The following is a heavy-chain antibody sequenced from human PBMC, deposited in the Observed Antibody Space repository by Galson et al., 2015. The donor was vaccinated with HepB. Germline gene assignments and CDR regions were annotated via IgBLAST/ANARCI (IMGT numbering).Heavy chain of an antibody. J-gene: IGHJ6*02. CDR3: AKDVLVRGVIHFTYYYYGMDV. CDR1: GFTFSSYG. V-gene: IGHV3-30*18. CDR2: ISYDGSNK. Sequence: SLRLSCAASGFTFSSYGMHWVRQAPGKGLEWVAVISYDGSNKYYADSVKGRFTISRDNSKNTLYLQMNSLRAEDTAVYYCAKDVLVRGVIHFTYYYYGMDVWGQGTTVTVSS. D-gene: IGHD3-10*01.